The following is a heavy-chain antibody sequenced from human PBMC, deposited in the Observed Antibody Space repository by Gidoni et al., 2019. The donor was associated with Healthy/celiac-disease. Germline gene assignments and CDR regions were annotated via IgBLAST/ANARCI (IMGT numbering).Heavy chain of an antibody. CDR2: IYPGDSDT. J-gene: IGHJ5*02. CDR1: GYIFTNYW. Sequence: EVQLVQSGAEVKKPGESLKISCKGSGYIFTNYWIGWVRQMPGRGLEWMGIIYPGDSDTRYSPSFQGQITISVDKSISTAYLQWSGLKASDTAIYFCARHGSIGARQNWFDPWGQGTLVTVSS. V-gene: IGHV5-51*01. CDR3: ARHGSIGARQNWFDP. D-gene: IGHD6-6*01.